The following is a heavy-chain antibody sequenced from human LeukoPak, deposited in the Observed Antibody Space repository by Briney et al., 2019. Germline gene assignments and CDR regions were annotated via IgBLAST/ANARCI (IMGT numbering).Heavy chain of an antibody. J-gene: IGHJ5*02. CDR2: IYYRGST. Sequence: SETLSLTCTVSGGAISSSTCYWGWIRQPPGKGLEWIGTIYYRGSTYYNPSLKSRVTISVDTSKNQFSLKLTSVTAADTAVYYCARLGRTYYDFWSGPWGQGTLVTVSS. D-gene: IGHD3-3*01. V-gene: IGHV4-39*01. CDR1: GGAISSSTCY. CDR3: ARLGRTYYDFWSGP.